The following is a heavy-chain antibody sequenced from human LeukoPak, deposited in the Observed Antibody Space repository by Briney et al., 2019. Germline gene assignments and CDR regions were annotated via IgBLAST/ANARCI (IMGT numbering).Heavy chain of an antibody. J-gene: IGHJ4*02. CDR2: IYPGDSDT. CDR3: ARIHKDIVVVVAATPTYFDY. D-gene: IGHD2-15*01. Sequence: GESLKISCKGSGYSFTSYWIGWVRQMPGKGLEWMGIIYPGDSDTRYSPSFQGQVTISADKSISTAYLQWSSLKASDTAMYYCARIHKDIVVVVAATPTYFDYWGQGTLVTVSS. CDR1: GYSFTSYW. V-gene: IGHV5-51*01.